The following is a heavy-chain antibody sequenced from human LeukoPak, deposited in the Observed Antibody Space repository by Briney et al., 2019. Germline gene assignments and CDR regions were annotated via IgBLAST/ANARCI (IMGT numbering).Heavy chain of an antibody. CDR1: GFTFSDYY. Sequence: PGGSLRLSCAASGFTFSDYYMSWIRQAPGKGLEWVSYISSSGSTIYYADSVKGRFTISRDNAKNSLYLQMNSLRAEDTAVYYCARDGCSGGSCYSNYHYGMDVWGQGTTVTVSS. CDR2: ISSSGSTI. D-gene: IGHD2-15*01. V-gene: IGHV3-11*01. CDR3: ARDGCSGGSCYSNYHYGMDV. J-gene: IGHJ6*02.